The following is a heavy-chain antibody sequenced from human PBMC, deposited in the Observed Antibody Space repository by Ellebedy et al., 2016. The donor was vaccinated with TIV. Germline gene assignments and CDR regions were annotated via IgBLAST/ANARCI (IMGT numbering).Heavy chain of an antibody. V-gene: IGHV1-24*01. CDR1: GYSLIDLS. CDR2: FDPEDGET. D-gene: IGHD4-23*01. J-gene: IGHJ1*01. Sequence: ASVKVSXXVSGYSLIDLSMHWVRQAPGKGLEWMGGFDPEDGETIYAQNFQGRVTMTEDTSTDTAYMELSSLRSEDTAVYYCARDYYGGNSGEYFQHWGQGTLVTVSS. CDR3: ARDYYGGNSGEYFQH.